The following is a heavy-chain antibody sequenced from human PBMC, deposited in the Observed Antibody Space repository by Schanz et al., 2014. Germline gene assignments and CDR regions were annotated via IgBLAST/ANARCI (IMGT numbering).Heavy chain of an antibody. D-gene: IGHD5-18*01. J-gene: IGHJ4*02. CDR1: GFTFSNAW. CDR3: TTDIRWIQLWLPFDY. Sequence: EVQLVESGGGLVKPGGSLRLSCAASGFTFSNAWMSWVRQAPGKGLEWVGRIKSKTDGGTTDYAAPVKGRFTISRDDSKNTLYLQMNSLKTEDTAVYYCTTDIRWIQLWLPFDYWGQGTLVTVSS. V-gene: IGHV3-15*01. CDR2: IKSKTDGGTT.